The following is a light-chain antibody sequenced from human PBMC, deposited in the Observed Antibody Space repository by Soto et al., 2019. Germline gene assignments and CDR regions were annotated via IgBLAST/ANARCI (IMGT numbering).Light chain of an antibody. CDR1: QDISNY. V-gene: IGKV1-33*01. J-gene: IGKJ4*01. CDR3: QQYDNLLP. Sequence: DIQMTQSPSSLSASVGDRVTITCQASQDISNYLNWYQQKPGKAPKLLIYDASNLETGVTSRFSGSGSGTDFTFTISSLQPEDIATYYCQQYDNLLPFGGGTKVEIK. CDR2: DAS.